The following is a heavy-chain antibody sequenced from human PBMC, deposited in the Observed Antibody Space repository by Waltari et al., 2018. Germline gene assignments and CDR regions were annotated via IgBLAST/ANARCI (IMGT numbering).Heavy chain of an antibody. J-gene: IGHJ4*02. CDR3: ARGNPAYSSSWDY. CDR2: MYYSGST. Sequence: QVQLQASGPGLVKPSQTLSLPCTFSGGSISSGGYYWSWIRQHPGKGLEWIGYMYYSGSTYYNPSLKSRVTISVDTSKNQFSLKLSSVTAADTAVYYCARGNPAYSSSWDYWGQGTLVTVSS. V-gene: IGHV4-31*03. D-gene: IGHD6-13*01. CDR1: GGSISSGGYY.